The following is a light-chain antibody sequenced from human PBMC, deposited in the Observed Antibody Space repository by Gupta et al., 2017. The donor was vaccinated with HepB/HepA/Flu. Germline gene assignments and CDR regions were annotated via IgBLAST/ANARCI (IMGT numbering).Light chain of an antibody. CDR3: QQRSNWPHT. CDR2: DAS. Sequence: TQPPATLSFSPGERATLSCRASQSISSYLAWYQQKPGQAPRLLIYDASNRATGLPARFSGSGSVTDFTLTISSLDPEDFAIYYCQQRSNWPHTFGGGTMVDIK. CDR1: QSISSY. J-gene: IGKJ4*01. V-gene: IGKV3-11*01.